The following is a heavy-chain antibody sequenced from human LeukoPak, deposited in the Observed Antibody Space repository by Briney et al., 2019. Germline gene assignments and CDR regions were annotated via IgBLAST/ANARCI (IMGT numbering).Heavy chain of an antibody. Sequence: SETLSLTCTVSGGSISSGDYYWSWIRQPPGKGLEWIGYVYYSGSTYYNPSLKSRVTISVDTSKDQFSLKLSSVTAADTAVYYCAREGATVTSGWFDPWGQGTLVTVSS. J-gene: IGHJ5*02. CDR2: VYYSGST. V-gene: IGHV4-30-4*01. CDR1: GGSISSGDYY. CDR3: AREGATVTSGWFDP. D-gene: IGHD4-17*01.